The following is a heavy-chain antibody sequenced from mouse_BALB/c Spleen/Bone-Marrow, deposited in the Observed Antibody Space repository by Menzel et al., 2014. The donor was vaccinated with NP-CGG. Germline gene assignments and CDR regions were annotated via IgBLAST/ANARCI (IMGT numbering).Heavy chain of an antibody. CDR3: SRGRRDALDY. CDR1: GYTFTSYH. V-gene: IGHV1S81*02. J-gene: IGHJ4*01. CDR2: INPSNGGT. Sequence: QVQLQQPGAELVKPGASVKLSCKASGYTFTSYHMYWVKQRPGQGLEWFGEINPSNGGTNFNEKFKNKATLTVDKSSSTAYMQLSSLTSEDSAVYYCSRGRRDALDYWGQGTSVTVSS.